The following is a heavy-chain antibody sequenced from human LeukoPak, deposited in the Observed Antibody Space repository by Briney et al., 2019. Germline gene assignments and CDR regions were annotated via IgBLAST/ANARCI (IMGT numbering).Heavy chain of an antibody. J-gene: IGHJ4*02. D-gene: IGHD5-18*01. V-gene: IGHV1-69*01. CDR3: ARPDEDRGYSYGYNY. Sequence: GSSVKVSCKASGGTFSSYAISWVRQAPGQGLDWMGGIIPIFGTANYAQKFQGRVTITADESTSTAYMELSSLRSEDTAVYYCARPDEDRGYSYGYNYWGQGTLVTVSS. CDR2: IIPIFGTA. CDR1: GGTFSSYA.